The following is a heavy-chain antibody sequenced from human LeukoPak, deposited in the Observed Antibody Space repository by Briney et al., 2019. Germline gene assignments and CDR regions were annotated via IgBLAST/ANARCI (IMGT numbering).Heavy chain of an antibody. CDR1: GFTFSSYS. Sequence: PGGSLRLSCAASGFTFSSYSMNWVRQAPGKGLEWVSSISSSSSYTYYADSVKGRFTISRDNAKNSLYLQMNSLRAEDTAVYYCARDSRPIDYWGQGTLVTVSS. CDR3: ARDSRPIDY. V-gene: IGHV3-21*01. CDR2: ISSSSSYT. J-gene: IGHJ4*02.